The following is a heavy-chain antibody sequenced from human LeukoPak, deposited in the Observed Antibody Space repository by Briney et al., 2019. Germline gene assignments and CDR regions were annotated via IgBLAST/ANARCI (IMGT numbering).Heavy chain of an antibody. V-gene: IGHV1-8*03. CDR3: ARGDQSFNWFDP. J-gene: IGHJ5*02. D-gene: IGHD1-26*01. CDR2: MNPNSGNT. Sequence: ASVKVSCKASGYTFTSYDINGVRQATGQGLEWMGWMNPNSGNTGYAQKFQGRVTITRNTSISTAYMKLSSLRSEDTAVYYCARGDQSFNWFDPWGQGTLVTVSS. CDR1: GYTFTSYD.